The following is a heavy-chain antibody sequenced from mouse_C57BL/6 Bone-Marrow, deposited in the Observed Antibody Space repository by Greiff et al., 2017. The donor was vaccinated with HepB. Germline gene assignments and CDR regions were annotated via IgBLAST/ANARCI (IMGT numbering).Heavy chain of an antibody. D-gene: IGHD1-1*01. CDR3: AKNSLLNYYGSSPYAMDY. Sequence: QVQLQQSGPGLVQPSQSLSITCTVSGFSLTSYGVHWVRQSPGKGLEWLGVIWRGGSTDYNAAFMSRLSITKDNSKSQVFFKMNSLQADDTAIYYGAKNSLLNYYGSSPYAMDYWGQGTSVTVSS. CDR1: GFSLTSYG. V-gene: IGHV2-5*01. J-gene: IGHJ4*01. CDR2: IWRGGST.